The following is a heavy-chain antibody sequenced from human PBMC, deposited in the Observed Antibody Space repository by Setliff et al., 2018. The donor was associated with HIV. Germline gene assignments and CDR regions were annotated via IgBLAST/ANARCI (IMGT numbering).Heavy chain of an antibody. CDR2: IYTSWST. CDR1: GGSISSGSYY. CDR3: ARETYYYDNPQYYYYYMDV. D-gene: IGHD3-22*01. J-gene: IGHJ6*03. Sequence: TLSLTCTVSGGSISSGSYYWSWIRQPAGKGLEWIGRIYTSWSTNYNPSLKSRVTISVDTSKNQFSLKLRSVTAADTAVYYCARETYYYDNPQYYYYYMDVWGKGTTVTVSS. V-gene: IGHV4-61*02.